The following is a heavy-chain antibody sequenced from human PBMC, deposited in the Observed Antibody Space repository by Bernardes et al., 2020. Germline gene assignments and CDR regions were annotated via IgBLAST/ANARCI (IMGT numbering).Heavy chain of an antibody. CDR2: IYYSGST. D-gene: IGHD6-13*01. CDR1: GGSISSRSYY. Sequence: TLSLPCTVSGGSISSRSYYWGWIRQPPGKGLEWIGSIYYSGSTYYNPSLKSRVTISVDTSKNQFSLKLSSVTAADTAVYYCARPGYSSRGWFDPWGQGTLVTVSS. CDR3: ARPGYSSRGWFDP. V-gene: IGHV4-39*01. J-gene: IGHJ5*02.